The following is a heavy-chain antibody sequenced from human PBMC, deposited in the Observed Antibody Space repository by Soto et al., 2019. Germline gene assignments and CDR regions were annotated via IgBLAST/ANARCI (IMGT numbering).Heavy chain of an antibody. J-gene: IGHJ3*02. V-gene: IGHV3-9*01. Sequence: GGSLRLSCAASGFTFDDYAMHWVRQAPGKGLEWVSGISWNSGSIGYADSVKGRFTISRDNAKNSLYLQMNSLRAEDTALYYCAKTYCSGGSCYLPDAFDIWGQGTMVTVSS. D-gene: IGHD2-15*01. CDR1: GFTFDDYA. CDR3: AKTYCSGGSCYLPDAFDI. CDR2: ISWNSGSI.